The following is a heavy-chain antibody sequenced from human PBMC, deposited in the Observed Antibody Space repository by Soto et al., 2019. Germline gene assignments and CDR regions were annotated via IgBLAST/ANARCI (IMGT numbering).Heavy chain of an antibody. CDR1: GYIFVNYG. Sequence: QVQLVQSGDEVKKPGASVKVSCKASGYIFVNYGIAWLRQAPGQGLEWMGWISPYTGNTHSATKVQGRLTMTTDTSTSTAYMDLGSLTSEDTAVDYCVMVDNYVTPTPQDVWGQGTTVTVSS. CDR3: VMVDNYVTPTPQDV. V-gene: IGHV1-18*01. D-gene: IGHD3-16*01. J-gene: IGHJ6*02. CDR2: ISPYTGNT.